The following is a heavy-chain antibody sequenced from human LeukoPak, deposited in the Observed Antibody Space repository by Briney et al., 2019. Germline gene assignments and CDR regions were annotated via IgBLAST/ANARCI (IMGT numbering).Heavy chain of an antibody. Sequence: PSETLSLTCAVYGGSFSGYYWSWIRQSPGKGPEWIGEIKHSGVTNYNPSLKSRVTISVDTSKNQFSLKLSSVTAADTAVYYCARGALGYCSSTSCKPIYRVPYYYFDYWGQGTLVTVSS. D-gene: IGHD2-2*01. CDR3: ARGALGYCSSTSCKPIYRVPYYYFDY. V-gene: IGHV4-34*01. CDR1: GGSFSGYY. J-gene: IGHJ4*02. CDR2: IKHSGVT.